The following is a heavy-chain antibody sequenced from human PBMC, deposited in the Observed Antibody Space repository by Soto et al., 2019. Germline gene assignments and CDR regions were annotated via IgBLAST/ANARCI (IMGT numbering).Heavy chain of an antibody. CDR1: GGSMTSYY. CDR3: ARGQRFSDWFDP. Sequence: RSLTCTVSGGSMTSYYWTWIRQPAGKGLEWIGRVYSSGGTHYNPSLKSRVTISLDTSKNQFSLRLLSVTDADTAVYFCARGQRFSDWFDPWGQGTLVTVSS. V-gene: IGHV4-4*07. CDR2: VYSSGGT. J-gene: IGHJ5*02. D-gene: IGHD3-3*01.